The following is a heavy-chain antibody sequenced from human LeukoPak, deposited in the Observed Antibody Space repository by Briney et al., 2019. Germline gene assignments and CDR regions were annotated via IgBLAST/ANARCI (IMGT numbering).Heavy chain of an antibody. CDR3: ARTKQGDSGWYEGDAFDI. J-gene: IGHJ3*02. CDR1: GFTFSNYW. D-gene: IGHD6-19*01. CDR2: IKTDGSEK. Sequence: PGGSLRLSCAGSGFTFSNYWMGWVRQAPGKGLQWVANIKTDGSEKYYVDSVKGRFTISRDNSKNTLYLQMNSLRAEDTAVYYCARTKQGDSGWYEGDAFDIWGQGTMVTVSS. V-gene: IGHV3-7*03.